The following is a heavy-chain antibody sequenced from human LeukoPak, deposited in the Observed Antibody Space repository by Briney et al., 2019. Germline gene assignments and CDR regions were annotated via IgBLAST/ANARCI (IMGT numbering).Heavy chain of an antibody. CDR1: GYSFISYY. Sequence: ASMKVSCKASGYSFISYYIHWVRQAPGQGLTWMGWINPNSGGTNYAQNFQGGVTLTRDTTISTAYMELSRLRSDDTAVYYCVKSSDWYLEYWGQGTLVTVSS. CDR2: INPNSGGT. V-gene: IGHV1-2*02. J-gene: IGHJ4*02. CDR3: VKSSDWYLEY. D-gene: IGHD3-9*01.